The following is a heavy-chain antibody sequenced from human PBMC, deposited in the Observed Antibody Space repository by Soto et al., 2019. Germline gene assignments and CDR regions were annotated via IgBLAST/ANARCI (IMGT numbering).Heavy chain of an antibody. CDR2: IIPIFGTA. Sequence: GASVKVSCKASGGTFSSYAISWVRQAPGQGLEWMGGIIPIFGTANYAQKFQGRVTITADESTSTAYMELSSLRSEDTAVYYCARAGSGYGDYVYYYYGMDVWGQGTTVTVSS. CDR3: ARAGSGYGDYVYYYYGMDV. D-gene: IGHD4-17*01. CDR1: GGTFSSYA. V-gene: IGHV1-69*13. J-gene: IGHJ6*02.